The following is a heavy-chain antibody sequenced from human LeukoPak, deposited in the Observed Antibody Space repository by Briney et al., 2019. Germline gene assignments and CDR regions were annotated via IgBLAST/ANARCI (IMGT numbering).Heavy chain of an antibody. J-gene: IGHJ4*02. Sequence: SGGSLRLSCAASGCTVSSNYMSWVRQAPGKGLEWVSVIYSGGSTYYADSVKGRFTISRDNSKNTLYLQMNSLRAEDTAVYYCARAFREYSSSIRFDYWGQGTLVTVSS. CDR3: ARAFREYSSSIRFDY. CDR2: IYSGGST. D-gene: IGHD6-13*01. CDR1: GCTVSSNY. V-gene: IGHV3-66*02.